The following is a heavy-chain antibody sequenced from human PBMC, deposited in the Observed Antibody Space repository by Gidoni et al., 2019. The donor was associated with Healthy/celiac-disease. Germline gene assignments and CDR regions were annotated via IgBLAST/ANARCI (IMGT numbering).Heavy chain of an antibody. J-gene: IGHJ6*02. D-gene: IGHD4-17*01. CDR2: INPNSGGT. CDR3: ARPRHLTTVTTYYYYGMDV. CDR1: GYTFTGYS. V-gene: IGHV1-2*06. Sequence: QVQLVQSGAEVKKPGASVKVSCKASGYTFTGYSMHWGRQAPGQGLEWMGRINPNSGGTNYAQKFQGRVTMTRDTSISTAYMELSRLRSDDTAVYYCARPRHLTTVTTYYYYGMDVWGQGTTVTVSS.